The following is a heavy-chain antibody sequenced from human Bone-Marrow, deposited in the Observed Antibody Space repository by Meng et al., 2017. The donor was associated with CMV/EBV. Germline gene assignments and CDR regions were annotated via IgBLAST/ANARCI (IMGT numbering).Heavy chain of an antibody. CDR2: IKSKGSGGTS. CDR3: SIDISEAGNGELDY. V-gene: IGHV3-15*01. J-gene: IGHJ4*02. Sequence: GGSLRLSCAASGFSFISAWMTWVRQAPGKGLEWVGRIKSKGSGGTSDFAAPMEGRFTISRDDSKKTVYLQMNSLKSEDTAVHYCSIDISEAGNGELDYWGQGTLVTVSS. CDR1: GFSFISAW. D-gene: IGHD2-8*01.